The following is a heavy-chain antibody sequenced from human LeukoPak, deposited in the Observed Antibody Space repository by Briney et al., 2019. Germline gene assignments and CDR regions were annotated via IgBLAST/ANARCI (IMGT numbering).Heavy chain of an antibody. Sequence: ASVKVACKASGYTFSDYYMHWVRQAPGQGLEWMGWINPDSGVTKYAQKFQDRVTMTSDTSISTAYMELSRLRSDDTAVYYCARGLGSWERYSWFDPWGQGTLVTVSS. V-gene: IGHV1-2*02. D-gene: IGHD1-26*01. J-gene: IGHJ5*02. CDR1: GYTFSDYY. CDR3: ARGLGSWERYSWFDP. CDR2: INPDSGVT.